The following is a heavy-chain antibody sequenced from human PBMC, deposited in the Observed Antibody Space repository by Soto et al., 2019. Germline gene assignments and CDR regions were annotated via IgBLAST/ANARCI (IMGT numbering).Heavy chain of an antibody. CDR2: IFPRDSDT. D-gene: IGHD1-26*01. J-gene: IGHJ6*02. CDR1: GYTFSNHW. Sequence: PGESLKISCQGSGYTFSNHWINWVRLVPGKGLEWMGIIFPRDSDTRYSPPLQGQVIISVDKSTNTAYLQWTRLTASDTAIYYCAKSIEGGPMDVWGQGTTVTVSS. V-gene: IGHV5-51*01. CDR3: AKSIEGGPMDV.